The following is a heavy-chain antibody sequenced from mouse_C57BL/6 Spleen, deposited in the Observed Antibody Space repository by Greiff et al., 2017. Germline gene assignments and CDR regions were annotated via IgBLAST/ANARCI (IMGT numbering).Heavy chain of an antibody. J-gene: IGHJ1*03. CDR2: IRNKANGYTT. V-gene: IGHV7-3*01. Sequence: DVKLVESGGGLVQPGGSLSLSCAASGFTFTDYYMSWVRQPPGKALEWLGFIRNKANGYTTEYSASVKGRFTISRDNSQSILYLQMNALRAEDSATYYCARYGYYWYFDGWGTGTTVTVSS. D-gene: IGHD2-2*01. CDR3: ARYGYYWYFDG. CDR1: GFTFTDYY.